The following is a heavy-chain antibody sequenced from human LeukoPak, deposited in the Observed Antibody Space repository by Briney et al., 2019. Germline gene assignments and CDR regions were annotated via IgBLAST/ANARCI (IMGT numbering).Heavy chain of an antibody. CDR1: GGTFSSYA. Sequence: ASVKVSCKASGGTFSSYAISWVRQAPGQGLEWMGGIIPIFGTANYAQKFQGRVTMTRDMSTSTVYMELSGLRSEDTAVYYCARTRGYSGYDLDYWGQGTLVTVSS. CDR3: ARTRGYSGYDLDY. CDR2: IIPIFGTA. J-gene: IGHJ4*02. V-gene: IGHV1-69*05. D-gene: IGHD5-12*01.